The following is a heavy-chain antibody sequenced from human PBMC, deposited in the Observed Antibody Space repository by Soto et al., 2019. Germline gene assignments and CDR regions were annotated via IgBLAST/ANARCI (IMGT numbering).Heavy chain of an antibody. CDR2: ISGSGGST. D-gene: IGHD6-6*01. J-gene: IGHJ5*02. CDR3: AKDPLYSSSSPSWFDP. Sequence: CAASGFTFSSYAMSWVRQAPGKGLEWVSAISGSGGSTYYADSVKGRFTISRDNSKNTLYLQMNSLRAEDTAVYYCAKDPLYSSSSPSWFDPWGQGTLVTVSS. CDR1: GFTFSSYA. V-gene: IGHV3-23*01.